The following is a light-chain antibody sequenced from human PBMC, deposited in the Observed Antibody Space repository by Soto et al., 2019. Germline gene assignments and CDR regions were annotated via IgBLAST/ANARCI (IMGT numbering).Light chain of an antibody. CDR3: QQYNSLYT. V-gene: IGKV1-5*03. Sequence: DIQMTQSPSTLSASVGDRVTITCRASQSISSWLAWYQQKPGKAPKLLIYKASSLESEVPSRFSGSGSGTXXXXXXXXXXXDDFATXYCQQYNSLYTFGQGTKLEIK. CDR1: QSISSW. CDR2: KAS. J-gene: IGKJ2*01.